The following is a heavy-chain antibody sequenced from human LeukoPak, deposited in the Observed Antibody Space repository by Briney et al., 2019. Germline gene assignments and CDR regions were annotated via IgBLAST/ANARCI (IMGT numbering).Heavy chain of an antibody. CDR3: ARESGDGEHFDY. CDR2: ISGSGGNT. V-gene: IGHV3-23*01. Sequence: GGSLRLSCAASGFTFSSYAMSWVRQAPGKGLEWVSAISGSGGNTYYADSVKGRFTISRDNSKNTLYLQMNSLRAEDTAVYYCARESGDGEHFDYWGQGTLVTVSS. CDR1: GFTFSSYA. J-gene: IGHJ4*02. D-gene: IGHD4-17*01.